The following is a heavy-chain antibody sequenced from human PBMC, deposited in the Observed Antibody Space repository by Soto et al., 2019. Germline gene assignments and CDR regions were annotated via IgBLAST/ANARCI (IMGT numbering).Heavy chain of an antibody. D-gene: IGHD6-13*01. Sequence: GESLKISCKGSGYSFTSYWXGWVRQMPGKGLEWMGIIYPGDSDTRYSPSFQGQVTISADKSISTAYLQWSSLKASDTAIYYCARTAAAGKYYYGVDVWGQGTTVTV. CDR2: IYPGDSDT. J-gene: IGHJ6*02. V-gene: IGHV5-51*01. CDR1: GYSFTSYW. CDR3: ARTAAAGKYYYGVDV.